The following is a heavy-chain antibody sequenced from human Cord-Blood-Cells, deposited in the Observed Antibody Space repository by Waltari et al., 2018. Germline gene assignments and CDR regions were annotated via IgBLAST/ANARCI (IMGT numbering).Heavy chain of an antibody. CDR3: ARDRGDIVGATTRFDY. CDR1: GYPFTTHG. V-gene: IGHV1-18*01. Sequence: QVQLVQSGAEVKKPGASVKVSCKASGYPFTTHGISWVRQAPGQGLEWMGWISAYNGNTNYAQKLQGRVTMTTDTSTSTAYMELRSLRSDDTAVYYCARDRGDIVGATTRFDYWGQGTLVTVSS. J-gene: IGHJ4*02. CDR2: ISAYNGNT. D-gene: IGHD1-26*01.